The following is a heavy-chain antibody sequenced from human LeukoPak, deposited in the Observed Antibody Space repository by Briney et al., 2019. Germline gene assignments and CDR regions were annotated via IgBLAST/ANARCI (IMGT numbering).Heavy chain of an antibody. CDR2: IYYSGST. Sequence: SETLSLACTVSGGSISSSSYYWGWTRQPPGKGLEWIGSIYYSGSTYYNPSLKSRVTISVDTSKNQFSLKLSSVTAADTAVYYCARGLRYCSGGSCYSGGWFDPWGQGTLVTVSS. D-gene: IGHD2-15*01. CDR1: GGSISSSSYY. CDR3: ARGLRYCSGGSCYSGGWFDP. V-gene: IGHV4-39*07. J-gene: IGHJ5*02.